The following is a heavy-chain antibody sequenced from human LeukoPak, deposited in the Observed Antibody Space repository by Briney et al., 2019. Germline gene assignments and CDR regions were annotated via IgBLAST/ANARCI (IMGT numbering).Heavy chain of an antibody. J-gene: IGHJ4*02. V-gene: IGHV3-30*02. CDR1: GFTLSSYA. CDR2: IRYDGSNK. Sequence: GGSLRLSCAASGFTLSSYAMHWVRQAPGKGLEWVAFIRYDGSNKYYGDSVKGRFTISRDNSKNTLYLQMNSLRAEDTAVYYCTRRHSSGWYVFDYWGQGTLVTVSS. D-gene: IGHD6-19*01. CDR3: TRRHSSGWYVFDY.